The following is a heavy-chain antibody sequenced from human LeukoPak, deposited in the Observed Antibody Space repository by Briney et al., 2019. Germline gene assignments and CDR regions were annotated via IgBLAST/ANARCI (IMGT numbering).Heavy chain of an antibody. Sequence: PGGSLRLSCAASGFTFSTFAMTWVRQAPGKGLEWVSAISASGAGTYYADSVKGRFTISRDNSKNTLNLQMNSLRADDTAVYYCARDYRWGQGTLVTVSS. CDR3: ARDYR. CDR1: GFTFSTFA. D-gene: IGHD1-26*01. CDR2: ISASGAGT. V-gene: IGHV3-23*01. J-gene: IGHJ4*02.